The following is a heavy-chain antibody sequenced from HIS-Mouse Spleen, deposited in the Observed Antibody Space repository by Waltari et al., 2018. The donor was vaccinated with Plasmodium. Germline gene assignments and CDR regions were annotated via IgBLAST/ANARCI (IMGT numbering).Heavy chain of an antibody. Sequence: QVQLVESGGGVVQTGSSLRFSWASSGFPFRSYGMHLVRQAPGKGLEWVAVISYDGSNQYYADSVKGRFTISRDNSKNTLYLQMNSLRAEDTAVYYCAKAQGVINFDYWGQGTLVTVSS. CDR2: ISYDGSNQ. J-gene: IGHJ4*02. CDR1: GFPFRSYG. V-gene: IGHV3-30*18. CDR3: AKAQGVINFDY. D-gene: IGHD3-16*01.